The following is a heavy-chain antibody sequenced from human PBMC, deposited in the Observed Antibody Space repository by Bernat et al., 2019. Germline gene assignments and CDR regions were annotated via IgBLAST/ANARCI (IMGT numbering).Heavy chain of an antibody. D-gene: IGHD5-12*01. V-gene: IGHV3-30*18. CDR2: ISYDGSNK. CDR1: GFTFSSYG. Sequence: QVQLVESGGGVVQPGGSLRLSCAASGFTFSSYGMHWVRQAPGKGLEWVAVISYDGSNKYYADSVKGRFTISRDNFKNTLYLQMNSLRAEDTAVYYCAKPLRLQYYFDYWGQGTLVTVSS. J-gene: IGHJ4*02. CDR3: AKPLRLQYYFDY.